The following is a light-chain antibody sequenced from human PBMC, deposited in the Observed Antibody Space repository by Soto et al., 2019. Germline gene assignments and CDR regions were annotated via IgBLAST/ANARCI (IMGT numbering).Light chain of an antibody. V-gene: IGLV2-14*01. CDR2: DVS. CDR3: SSYTSSSTLPVV. Sequence: QPVLTQPASVSGSPGQSITISCTGTSSDVGGYNYVSWYQQHPGKAPKLMIYDVSNRPSGVSNRFSGSKSGNTASLTISGLQAEDEADYYCSSYTSSSTLPVVFGGGTLLTVL. CDR1: SSDVGGYNY. J-gene: IGLJ2*01.